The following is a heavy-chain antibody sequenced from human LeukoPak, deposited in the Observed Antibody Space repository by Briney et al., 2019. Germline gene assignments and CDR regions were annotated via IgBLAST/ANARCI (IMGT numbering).Heavy chain of an antibody. CDR2: ISPYNGNT. D-gene: IGHD7-27*01. CDR3: ARERELGNWFDP. Sequence: ASVKVSCKASGYTFTSYGISWVRQAPGQGFEWMGWISPYNGNTNYAQKLKGRVTMTTDTSTSTAYMELRSLRSDDTAVYYCARERELGNWFDPWGQGTLVTVSS. CDR1: GYTFTSYG. V-gene: IGHV1-18*01. J-gene: IGHJ5*02.